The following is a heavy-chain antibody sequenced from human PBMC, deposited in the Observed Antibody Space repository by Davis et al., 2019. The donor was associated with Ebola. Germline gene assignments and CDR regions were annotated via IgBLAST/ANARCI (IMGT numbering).Heavy chain of an antibody. V-gene: IGHV1-2*06. Sequence: ASVKVSCKASGYTFTGYNMHWVRQAPGQGLEWMGRIISNSGGTNYAQKFQGRVTVTRDTSISTVYMELSSLRYDDTADYYCARHGAVERAFDIWGQGTMVTVSS. CDR1: GYTFTGYN. CDR3: ARHGAVERAFDI. CDR2: IISNSGGT. J-gene: IGHJ3*02. D-gene: IGHD1-1*01.